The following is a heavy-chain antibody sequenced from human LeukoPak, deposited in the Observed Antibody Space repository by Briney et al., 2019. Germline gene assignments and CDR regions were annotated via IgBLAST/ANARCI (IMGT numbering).Heavy chain of an antibody. D-gene: IGHD3-22*01. J-gene: IGHJ4*02. V-gene: IGHV5-51*01. CDR3: ARHADDSSGYYYVDY. Sequence: GESLKISCKGSGYSFTSYWIGWVRQMPGKGLEWMGIIYPGDSDTRYSPSFQGQVTISADKSIRTAYLQWSSLKASDTAMYYCARHADDSSGYYYVDYWGQGTLVTVSS. CDR2: IYPGDSDT. CDR1: GYSFTSYW.